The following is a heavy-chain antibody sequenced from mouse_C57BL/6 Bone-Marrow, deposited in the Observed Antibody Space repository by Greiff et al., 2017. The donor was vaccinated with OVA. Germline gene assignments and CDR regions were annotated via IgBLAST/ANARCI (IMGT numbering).Heavy chain of an antibody. CDR3: ARKQLRPPWGFAY. D-gene: IGHD3-2*02. Sequence: EVQLVESGPELVKPGASVKIPCKASGYTFTDYNMDWVKQSHGKSLEWIGDINPNNGGTIYNQKFKGKATLTVDKSSSTAYMELRSLTSEDTAVYYCARKQLRPPWGFAYWGQGTLVTVSA. CDR1: GYTFTDYN. CDR2: INPNNGGT. V-gene: IGHV1-18*01. J-gene: IGHJ3*01.